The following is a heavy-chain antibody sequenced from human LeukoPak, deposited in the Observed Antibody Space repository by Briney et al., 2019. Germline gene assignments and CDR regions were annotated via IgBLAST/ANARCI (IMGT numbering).Heavy chain of an antibody. V-gene: IGHV1-46*01. CDR2: INPSGGST. CDR1: GYTFTSYY. J-gene: IGHJ1*01. D-gene: IGHD6-19*01. Sequence: ASVKVSCKASGYTFTSYYKHWVRQAPGQGLEWMGIINPSGGSTSYAQKFQGRVTMTRDTSTSTVYMELSSLRSEDTAVYYCARDQIASSGWYAEYFQHWGQGTLVTVSS. CDR3: ARDQIASSGWYAEYFQH.